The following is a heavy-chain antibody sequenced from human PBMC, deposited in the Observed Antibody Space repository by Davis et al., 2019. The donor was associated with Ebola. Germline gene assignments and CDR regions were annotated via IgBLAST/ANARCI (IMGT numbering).Heavy chain of an antibody. CDR2: IKQDGSEK. CDR1: GFTFSSHW. D-gene: IGHD2-2*01. V-gene: IGHV3-7*01. CDR3: VRGCISTSCYH. Sequence: GESLKISCAASGFTFSSHWMSWVRQAPGEGLEWVANIKQDGSEKYYVDSVKGRFTISRDNAKNSLYLQMNNLRAEDTAVYYCVRGCISTSCYHWGQGTLVTVSS. J-gene: IGHJ4*02.